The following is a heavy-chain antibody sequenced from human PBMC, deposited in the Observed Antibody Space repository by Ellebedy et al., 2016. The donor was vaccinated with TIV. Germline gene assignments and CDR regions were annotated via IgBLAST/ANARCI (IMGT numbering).Heavy chain of an antibody. Sequence: MPSETLSLTCTVSGASISISYWSWIRQPPGGGLEWIGYIFHSGSPNYNPSLESRVTISLDASKNKFSLRLSSVAAADTAIYYCAGTSIGSFDFWGQGTMVTVSS. D-gene: IGHD1-1*01. V-gene: IGHV4-59*03. CDR2: IFHSGSP. CDR1: GASISISY. CDR3: AGTSIGSFDF. J-gene: IGHJ3*01.